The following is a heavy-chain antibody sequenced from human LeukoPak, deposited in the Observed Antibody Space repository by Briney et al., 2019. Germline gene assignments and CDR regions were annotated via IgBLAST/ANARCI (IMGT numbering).Heavy chain of an antibody. D-gene: IGHD6-13*01. CDR1: GGSISSYY. V-gene: IGHV4-59*08. J-gene: IGHJ4*02. CDR3: ASVGQIAGAGTYDY. CDR2: ILYSGSP. Sequence: SETLSLTCTVSGGSISSYYWSWSRQAPGKGLEWVADILYSGSPNYNPSLKSRGTISFATAKNQYPLKLSSVTAADTDVYDYASVGQIAGAGTYDYWGQGTLVTVSS.